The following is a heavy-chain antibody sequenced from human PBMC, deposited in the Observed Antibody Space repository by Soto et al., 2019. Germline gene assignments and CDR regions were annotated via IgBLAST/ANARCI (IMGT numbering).Heavy chain of an antibody. J-gene: IGHJ4*02. D-gene: IGHD3-22*01. CDR1: GFTFSSYS. CDR3: ANSPYDSSGYYYAHGPWVY. Sequence: GGSLRLSCAASGFTFSSYSMNWVRQAPGKGLEWVSSISSSSSYIYYADSVKGRFTISRDNAKNTLYLQMNSLRAEDTAVYYCANSPYDSSGYYYAHGPWVYWGQGTLVTVSS. V-gene: IGHV3-21*04. CDR2: ISSSSSYI.